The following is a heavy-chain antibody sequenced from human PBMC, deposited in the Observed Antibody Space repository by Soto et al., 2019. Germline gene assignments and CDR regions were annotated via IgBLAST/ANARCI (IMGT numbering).Heavy chain of an antibody. CDR2: INAGNGNT. CDR3: ARDLQRRYQLLKFGHWFDP. J-gene: IGHJ5*02. CDR1: GYTFTSYA. V-gene: IGHV1-3*01. D-gene: IGHD2-2*01. Sequence: ASVKVSCTASGYTFTSYAMHWVRQAPGQRLEWMGWINAGNGNTKYSQKFQGRVTITRDTSASTAYMELSSLRSEDTAVYYCARDLQRRYQLLKFGHWFDPWGQGTLVTVSS.